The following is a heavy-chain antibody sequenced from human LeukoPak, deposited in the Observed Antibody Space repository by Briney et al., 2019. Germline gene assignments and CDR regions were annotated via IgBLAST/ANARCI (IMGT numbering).Heavy chain of an antibody. CDR1: GGSFSGYD. CDR3: ARGSGYSYGYGY. J-gene: IGHJ4*02. V-gene: IGHV4-34*01. Sequence: SETLSLTCAVYGGSFSGYDWSWIRQPPGKGLEWIGEINHSGSTNYNPSLKSRVTISVDTSKNQFSLKLSPVTAADTAVYYCARGSGYSYGYGYWGQGTLVTVSS. D-gene: IGHD5-18*01. CDR2: INHSGST.